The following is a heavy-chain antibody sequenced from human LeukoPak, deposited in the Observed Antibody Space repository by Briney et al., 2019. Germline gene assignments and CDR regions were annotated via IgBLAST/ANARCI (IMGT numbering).Heavy chain of an antibody. CDR2: IYTSGST. CDR3: ARWAHITMSQGQLYYFYY. D-gene: IGHD3-10*02. V-gene: IGHV4-4*07. CDR1: GDSIRNRF. Sequence: SETLPETLTVCGDSIRNRFWGWSRQPAGKGLEWIGRIYTSGSTNYKPSLKSRVTMSVDTYKNQFSLELTSVTAADTAVYYCARWAHITMSQGQLYYFYYWARETRVSVSS. J-gene: IGHJ4*02.